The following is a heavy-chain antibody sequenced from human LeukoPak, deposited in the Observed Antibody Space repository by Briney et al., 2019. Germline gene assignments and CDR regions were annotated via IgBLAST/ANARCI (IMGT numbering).Heavy chain of an antibody. CDR3: ARYPFWSGYNWFDP. Sequence: PSETLSLTCTVSGGSISSYYWSWIRQPPGKGLEWIGYIYYSGSTNYNPSLKSRVTISVDTSKNQFSPKLSSVTAADTAVYYCARYPFWSGYNWFDPWGQGTLVTVSS. CDR2: IYYSGST. CDR1: GGSISSYY. D-gene: IGHD3-3*01. V-gene: IGHV4-59*01. J-gene: IGHJ5*02.